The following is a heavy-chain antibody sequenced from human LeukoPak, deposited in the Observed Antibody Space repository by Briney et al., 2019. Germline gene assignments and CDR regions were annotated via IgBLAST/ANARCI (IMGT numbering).Heavy chain of an antibody. CDR2: IYYSGSA. V-gene: IGHV4-59*01. J-gene: IGHJ3*01. Sequence: SETLSLTCTVSGGSISSYYWSWIRQPPGKGLEWIGYIYYSGSANYNPSLKSRVTISVDTSKNQFSLKLNSVTAADTAVYYWAGDTGDDAFDLWGQGTMVTVSS. CDR3: AGDTGDDAFDL. CDR1: GGSISSYY. D-gene: IGHD4-17*01.